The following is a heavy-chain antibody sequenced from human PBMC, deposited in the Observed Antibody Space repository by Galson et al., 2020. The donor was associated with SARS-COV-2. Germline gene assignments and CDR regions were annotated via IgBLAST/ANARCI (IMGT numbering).Heavy chain of an antibody. Sequence: GESLKISCAASGFTFSSYGMHWVRQAPGKGLEWVAVIWYDGSNKYYADSVKGRFTISRDNSKNTLYLQMNSLRAEDTAVYYCAKDGRRYCSSTSCAKNGMDVWGQGTTVTVSS. V-gene: IGHV3-33*06. CDR2: IWYDGSNK. D-gene: IGHD2-2*01. CDR3: AKDGRRYCSSTSCAKNGMDV. J-gene: IGHJ6*02. CDR1: GFTFSSYG.